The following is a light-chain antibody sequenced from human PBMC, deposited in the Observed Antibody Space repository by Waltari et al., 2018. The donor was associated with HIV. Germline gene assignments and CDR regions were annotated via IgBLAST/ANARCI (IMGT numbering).Light chain of an antibody. J-gene: IGKJ3*01. Sequence: EIVLTQSPGTLSLSPGERGTLSCRASQSVSNRYLAWYQQKPGQTPRLLIYGASSRATGIPDRFSGRGSGTDFTLTISRLEPEDFAVYYCQQYGSSPFTFGPGTKVDIK. CDR1: QSVSNRY. CDR2: GAS. V-gene: IGKV3-20*01. CDR3: QQYGSSPFT.